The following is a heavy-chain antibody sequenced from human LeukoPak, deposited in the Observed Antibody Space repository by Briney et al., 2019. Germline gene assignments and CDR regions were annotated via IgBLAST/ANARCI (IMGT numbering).Heavy chain of an antibody. CDR3: ARDSGFYDRSGNTQYYFDY. D-gene: IGHD3-22*01. CDR2: ISYDGSNK. J-gene: IGHJ4*02. Sequence: GRSLRLSCAASGFTFSSFAMHWVRQAPGKGLEWVAVISYDGSNKFYADSVKGRFTISRDNSKNTLYLQMNSLRAEDTAVFYCARDSGFYDRSGNTQYYFDYWGQGTLVTVYS. CDR1: GFTFSSFA. V-gene: IGHV3-30*04.